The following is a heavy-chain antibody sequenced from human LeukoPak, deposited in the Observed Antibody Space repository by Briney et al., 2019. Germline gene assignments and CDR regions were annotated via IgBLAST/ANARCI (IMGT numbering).Heavy chain of an antibody. CDR3: ARDYPYDFWSGYYDY. CDR2: IKQDGSEK. CDR1: GFTFSSYW. Sequence: GGSLRLSCAASGFTFSSYWMSWVRQAPGKGLEWVANIKQDGSEKYYVDSVKGRFTISRDNAKNSLYLQMNSLRAEDTAVYYCARDYPYDFWSGYYDYWGQGTLVTVSS. D-gene: IGHD3-3*01. J-gene: IGHJ4*02. V-gene: IGHV3-7*01.